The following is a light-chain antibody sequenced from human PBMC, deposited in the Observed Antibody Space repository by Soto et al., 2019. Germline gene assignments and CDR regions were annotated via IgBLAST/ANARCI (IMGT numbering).Light chain of an antibody. CDR2: DAS. V-gene: IGKV1-12*01. J-gene: IGKJ1*01. CDR1: QGIRDW. Sequence: DIQMTQSPSSVSASVGDRVTITCRAGQGIRDWVGWYQQKPGKAPKLLISDASSLQSGVPSRFSGSGSGTDFTLTISSLQPEDFATYYCQQANSFPQTFGQGTKVEIK. CDR3: QQANSFPQT.